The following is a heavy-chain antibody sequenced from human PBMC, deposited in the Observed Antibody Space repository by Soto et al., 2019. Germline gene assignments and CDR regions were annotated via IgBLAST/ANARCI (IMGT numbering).Heavy chain of an antibody. Sequence: QVQLVQSGAEVKKPGASVKVSCKASGYTFTSYAMHWVRQAPGQRLEWMGWINAGNGNTKYSPKFQGRVTITRDTSASTAYMELSSLRSEDTAVYYCATDSGYDLDLDYWGQGTLVTVSS. CDR3: ATDSGYDLDLDY. V-gene: IGHV1-3*01. D-gene: IGHD5-12*01. J-gene: IGHJ4*02. CDR2: INAGNGNT. CDR1: GYTFTSYA.